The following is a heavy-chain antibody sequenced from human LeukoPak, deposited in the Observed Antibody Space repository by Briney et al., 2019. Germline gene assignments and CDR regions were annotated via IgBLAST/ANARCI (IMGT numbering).Heavy chain of an antibody. CDR1: GGTFSSYA. D-gene: IGHD3-3*01. V-gene: IGHV1-69*06. CDR2: IIPIFGTA. J-gene: IGHJ4*02. Sequence: ASVKVSCKASGGTFSSYAISWVRQAPGQGLEWMGGIIPIFGTANYAQKFQGRVTMTEDTSTDTAYMELSSLRSEDTAVYYCATQGTLDFWSGGIDYWGQGTLVTVSS. CDR3: ATQGTLDFWSGGIDY.